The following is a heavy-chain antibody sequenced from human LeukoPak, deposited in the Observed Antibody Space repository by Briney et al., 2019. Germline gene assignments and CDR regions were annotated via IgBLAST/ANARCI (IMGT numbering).Heavy chain of an antibody. CDR1: GFTFSSYA. D-gene: IGHD3-10*01. Sequence: GGSLRLSCAASGFTFSSYAMSWVRQAPGKGLEWVSAISGSGGSTYYADSVKGRFTISRDNSKNTLYLQMNTPRAEDTAVYYCAKTKISRGVIDAFDIWGQGTMVTVSS. CDR2: ISGSGGST. V-gene: IGHV3-23*01. CDR3: AKTKISRGVIDAFDI. J-gene: IGHJ3*02.